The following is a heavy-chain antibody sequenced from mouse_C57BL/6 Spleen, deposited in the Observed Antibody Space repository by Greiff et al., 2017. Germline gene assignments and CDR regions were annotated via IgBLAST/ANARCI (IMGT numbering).Heavy chain of an antibody. CDR1: GFTFSSYG. D-gene: IGHD1-1*01. CDR2: ISSGGSYT. J-gene: IGHJ2*01. CDR3: ARRDYGSSDDY. V-gene: IGHV5-6*02. Sequence: EVKLVESGGDLVKPGGSLKLSCAASGFTFSSYGMSWVRQTPDKRLEWVATISSGGSYTYYPDSVKGRFTISRDNAKNTLYLQMSSLKSEDTAMYYCARRDYGSSDDYWGQGTTLTVSS.